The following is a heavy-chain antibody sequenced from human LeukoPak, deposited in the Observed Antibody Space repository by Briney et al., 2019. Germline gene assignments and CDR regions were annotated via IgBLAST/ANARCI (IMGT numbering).Heavy chain of an antibody. D-gene: IGHD3-10*01. CDR2: IYYSGST. J-gene: IGHJ4*02. CDR3: ARAPPRGSYYRGYFDY. CDR1: GGSISSSSYY. Sequence: SETLSLTCTVSGGSISSSSYYWGWIRQPPGKGPEWIGSIYYSGSTTYNPSLKSRVTISVDTSKNQFSLNLSSVTAADTAVYYCARAPPRGSYYRGYFDYWGQGTLVTVSS. V-gene: IGHV4-39*07.